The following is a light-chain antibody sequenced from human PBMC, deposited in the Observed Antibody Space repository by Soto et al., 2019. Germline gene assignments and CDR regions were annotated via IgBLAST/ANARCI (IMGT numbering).Light chain of an antibody. CDR2: EVS. V-gene: IGLV2-23*02. CDR3: CSYAGSSTFYV. Sequence: QSALTQPASVSGSPGQSITISCTGTSSDVGSYNLVSWYQQHPGKAPKLMIYEVSKRPSGVSNRFSGSKSGNTASLTFFGLQAEDEADYYCCSYAGSSTFYVFGTGTKV. J-gene: IGLJ1*01. CDR1: SSDVGSYNL.